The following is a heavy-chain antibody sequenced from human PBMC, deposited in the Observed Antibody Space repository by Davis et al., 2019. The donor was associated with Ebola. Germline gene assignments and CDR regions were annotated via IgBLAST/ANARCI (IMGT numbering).Heavy chain of an antibody. CDR2: ISYDGRNK. J-gene: IGHJ6*02. CDR1: GFTFSSYA. Sequence: GESLKISCAASGFTFSSYAMHWVRQAPGKGLEWVAVISYDGRNKYYADSVKGRFTISRDNSKNTLYLQMNSLRAEDTAVYYCARALFPRVVAAAIYYYYYYGMDVWGQGTTVTVSS. CDR3: ARALFPRVVAAAIYYYYYYGMDV. D-gene: IGHD6-13*01. V-gene: IGHV3-30-3*01.